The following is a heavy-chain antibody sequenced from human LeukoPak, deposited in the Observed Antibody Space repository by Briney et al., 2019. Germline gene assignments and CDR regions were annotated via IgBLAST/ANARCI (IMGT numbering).Heavy chain of an antibody. D-gene: IGHD5-24*01. CDR3: ARGWLQSGFHY. J-gene: IGHJ4*02. Sequence: PSETLSLTCSVSGGSISSYYWSWIRQPPGKGLEWIGYIYNPSLKSRVTISVDTSKNQFSLQLNSVTPEDTAVYYCARGWLQSGFHYWGQGILVTVSS. CDR2: I. V-gene: IGHV4-59*12. CDR1: GGSISSYY.